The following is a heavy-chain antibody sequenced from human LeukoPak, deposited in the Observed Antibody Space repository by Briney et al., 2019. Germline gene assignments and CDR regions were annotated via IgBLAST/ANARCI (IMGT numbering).Heavy chain of an antibody. V-gene: IGHV4-59*01. CDR1: GGSISGYY. CDR3: ARDRGELWLLY. J-gene: IGHJ4*02. CDR2: IYYTGST. D-gene: IGHD3-10*01. Sequence: PSETLSLTCTVSGGSISGYYWSWIRQPPGKGLEWIGYIYYTGSTTYNPSLKSRVTISVDTSKNQFSLKLTSVTAAGTAVYFCARDRGELWLLYWGQGTLVTVSS.